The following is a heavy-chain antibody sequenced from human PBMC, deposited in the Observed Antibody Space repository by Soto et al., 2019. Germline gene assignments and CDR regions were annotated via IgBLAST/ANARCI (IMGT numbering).Heavy chain of an antibody. D-gene: IGHD6-13*01. CDR2: ISYDGSNK. J-gene: IGHJ4*02. V-gene: IGHV3-30-3*01. Sequence: QVQLVESGGGVVQPGRSLRLSCAASGFTFSSYAMHWVRQAPGKGLEWVAVISYDGSNKYYADSVKGRFTISRDNSKNTLYLQMNSLRAEDTAVYYCAITGIAAAAYFDYWGQGTLVTVSS. CDR1: GFTFSSYA. CDR3: AITGIAAAAYFDY.